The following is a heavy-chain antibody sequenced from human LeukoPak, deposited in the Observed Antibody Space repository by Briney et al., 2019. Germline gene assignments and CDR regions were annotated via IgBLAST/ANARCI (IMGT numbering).Heavy chain of an antibody. CDR3: AKRGVVIRVILVGFHKEAYYFDS. CDR1: GFTVTYNY. D-gene: IGHD3-22*01. V-gene: IGHV3-53*01. J-gene: IGHJ4*02. Sequence: GGSLRLSCAASGFTVTYNYMSWVCQAPGKGLEWVSVIYSAGSGGYTYYADSVKGRFTISRDNPKNTLYLQMNSLRVEDTAVYFCAKRGVVIRVILVGFHKEAYYFDSWGQGALVTVSS. CDR2: IYSAGSGGYT.